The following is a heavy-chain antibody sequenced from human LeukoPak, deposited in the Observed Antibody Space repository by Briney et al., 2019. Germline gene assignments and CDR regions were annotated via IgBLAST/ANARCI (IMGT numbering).Heavy chain of an antibody. D-gene: IGHD3-9*01. CDR1: GGSISSGDYY. J-gene: IGHJ4*02. V-gene: IGHV4-30-4*01. CDR3: ARLTGYYHY. CDR2: IYHSGDT. Sequence: SETLSLTCTVSGGSISSGDYYWSWIRQPPGKGLEWIGYIYHSGDTYYNPSLKSRVTISVDTSKNQFSLKLSSVTAADTAVYYCARLTGYYHYWGQGTLVTVST.